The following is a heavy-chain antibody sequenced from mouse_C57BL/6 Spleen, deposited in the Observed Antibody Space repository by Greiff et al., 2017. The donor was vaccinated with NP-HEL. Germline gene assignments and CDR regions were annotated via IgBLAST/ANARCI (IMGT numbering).Heavy chain of an antibody. CDR2: IYPGDGDT. D-gene: IGHD4-1*01. V-gene: IGHV1-82*01. Sequence: QVQLKESGPELVKPGASVKISCKASGYAFSSSWMNWVKQRPGKGLEWIGRIYPGDGDTNYNGKFKGTATLTADKSSSTAYMQLSSLTSEDSAVYFCAREGTGPFAYWGQGTLVTVSA. J-gene: IGHJ3*01. CDR3: AREGTGPFAY. CDR1: GYAFSSSW.